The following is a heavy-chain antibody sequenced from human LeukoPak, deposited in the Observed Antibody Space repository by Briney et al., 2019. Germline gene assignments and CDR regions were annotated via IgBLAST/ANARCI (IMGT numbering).Heavy chain of an antibody. CDR3: ARDQNIAAAGTALPPYYYYGMDV. V-gene: IGHV1-2*02. CDR2: INPNSGGT. CDR1: GYTFTSYD. Sequence: GASVKVSCKASGYTFTSYDINWVRQATGQGLEWMGWINPNSGGTNYAQKFQGRVTMTRDTSISTAYMELSRLRSDDTAVYHCARDQNIAAAGTALPPYYYYGMDVWGQGTTVTVSS. J-gene: IGHJ6*02. D-gene: IGHD6-13*01.